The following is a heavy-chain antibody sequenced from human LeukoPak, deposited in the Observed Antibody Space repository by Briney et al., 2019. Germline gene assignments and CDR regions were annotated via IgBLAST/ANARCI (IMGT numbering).Heavy chain of an antibody. V-gene: IGHV4-30-2*01. D-gene: IGHD3-22*01. CDR3: ARDRGDSKRRWFDP. CDR2: IYDSGST. CDR1: GGSIGSGGYS. J-gene: IGHJ5*02. Sequence: TSQTLSLTCAVSGGSIGSGGYSWSWIRQPPGKGLEWIGYIYDSGSTYYNPSLKSRVTISVDRSKNQFSLKLSSVTAADTAVYYCARDRGDSKRRWFDPWGQGTLVTVSS.